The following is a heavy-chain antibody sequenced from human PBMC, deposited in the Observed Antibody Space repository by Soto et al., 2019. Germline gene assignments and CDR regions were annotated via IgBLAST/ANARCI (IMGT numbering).Heavy chain of an antibody. J-gene: IGHJ4*02. Sequence: QLQLQESGPGLVKPSETLSLTCTVSGGSISSSSYYWGWIRQPPGKGLAWIGSIYYSGSTYYNPSLKSRVTLSVDTSKNQFSLKLNSVTAADTAVYYCARPPYCSGGSCNTFDYWGQGTLVTVSS. D-gene: IGHD2-15*01. CDR1: GGSISSSSYY. V-gene: IGHV4-39*01. CDR3: ARPPYCSGGSCNTFDY. CDR2: IYYSGST.